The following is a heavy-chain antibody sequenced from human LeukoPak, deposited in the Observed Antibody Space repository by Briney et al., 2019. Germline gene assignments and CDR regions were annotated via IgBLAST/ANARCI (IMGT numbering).Heavy chain of an antibody. D-gene: IGHD3-22*01. CDR1: GYIFTDYA. CDR3: AKLMDNNYNGSAFDY. J-gene: IGHJ4*02. V-gene: IGHV1-18*01. CDR2: VGTYDGKT. Sequence: ASVKISCKTSGYIFTDYAIVWVRQAPGQGLKWIGWVGTYDGKTNYAQEVQDRVTMTTDTSASTAYVELRSLTSDDTALYYCAKLMDNNYNGSAFDYWGQGTLVTVSS.